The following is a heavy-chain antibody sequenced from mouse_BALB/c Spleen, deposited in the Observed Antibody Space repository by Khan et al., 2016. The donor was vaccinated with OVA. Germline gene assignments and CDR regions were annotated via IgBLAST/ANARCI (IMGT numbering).Heavy chain of an antibody. Sequence: VQLQQSGPELVEPGASVKMSCKASGYTFTNYVLHWVKQQPGQGLEWIGYINPDNADTRYNEKFKGKATLTSDMSSTTAYLDFSSLTSEDSAVYFCAREASSWDVSFPYWGQGTLVTVSA. V-gene: IGHV1S136*01. D-gene: IGHD4-1*01. CDR2: INPDNADT. J-gene: IGHJ3*01. CDR3: AREASSWDVSFPY. CDR1: GYTFTNYV.